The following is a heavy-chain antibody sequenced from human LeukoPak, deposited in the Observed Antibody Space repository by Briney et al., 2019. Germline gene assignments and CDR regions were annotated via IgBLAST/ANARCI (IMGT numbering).Heavy chain of an antibody. J-gene: IGHJ4*02. CDR2: TSSSDAGK. V-gene: IGHV3-23*01. CDR1: GFPFSSYA. CDR3: ARAPVTSCRGAFCYPFDY. Sequence: GGSLRLSCAASGFPFSSYAMSWVRQASGKGLEWVSATSSSDAGKYHADSVRGRFTISRDNSKNTVYLQMNSLRVEDAAVYYCARAPVTSCRGAFCYPFDYWGRGTLVTVSS. D-gene: IGHD2-21*01.